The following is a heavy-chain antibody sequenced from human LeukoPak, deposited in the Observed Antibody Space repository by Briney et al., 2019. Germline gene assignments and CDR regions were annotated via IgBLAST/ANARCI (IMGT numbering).Heavy chain of an antibody. J-gene: IGHJ4*02. CDR3: ARRVSVAAALGY. D-gene: IGHD2-2*01. Sequence: SETLSLTCAVYGGSFSGYYWSWIRQPPGKGLEWIGEINHSGSTNYNPSLKSRVTISVDTSKNQFSLKLSSVTAADTAVYYCARRVSVAAALGYWGQGTLVTVSS. CDR1: GGSFSGYY. V-gene: IGHV4-34*01. CDR2: INHSGST.